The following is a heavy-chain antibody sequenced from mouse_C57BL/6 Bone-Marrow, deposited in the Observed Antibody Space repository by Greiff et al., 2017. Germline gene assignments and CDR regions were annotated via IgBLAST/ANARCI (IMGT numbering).Heavy chain of an antibody. CDR3: ARGDYYGSSFDY. CDR1: GYTFTSYW. V-gene: IGHV1-69*01. CDR2: IDPSDSYT. Sequence: VQLQQPGAELVMPGASVKLSCKASGYTFTSYWMHWVKQRPGQGLEWIGEIDPSDSYTNYNQKFKGKSTLTVDKSSSPAYMQLSSLTSEDSAVYYCARGDYYGSSFDYWGQGTTLTVSS. J-gene: IGHJ2*01. D-gene: IGHD1-1*01.